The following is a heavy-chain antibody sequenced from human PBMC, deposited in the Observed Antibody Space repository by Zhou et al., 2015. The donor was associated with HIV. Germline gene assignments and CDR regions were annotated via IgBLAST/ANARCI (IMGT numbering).Heavy chain of an antibody. D-gene: IGHD3-10*01. CDR2: ISAYNGNT. CDR1: YTFLTSG. Sequence: GQLAQSGPEVKKPGASVKLSCKAYYTFLTSGISWVRQAPGQGLEWMGWISAYNGNTNYAQKLQGRVTMTTDTSTSTAYMELRSLRSDDTAVYYCARGTFRDGFGSSSASRMGEYFQHWGQGTLVTVSS. J-gene: IGHJ1*01. CDR3: ARGTFRDGFGSSSASRMGEYFQH. V-gene: IGHV1-18*01.